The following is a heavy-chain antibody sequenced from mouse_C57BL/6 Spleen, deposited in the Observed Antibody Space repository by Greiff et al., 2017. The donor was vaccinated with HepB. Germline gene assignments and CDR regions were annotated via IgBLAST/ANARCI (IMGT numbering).Heavy chain of an antibody. CDR3: AREGNRAWFAY. J-gene: IGHJ3*01. CDR2: IDPSDSYT. CDR1: GYTFTSYW. V-gene: IGHV1-69*01. Sequence: QVQLKQPGAELVMPGASVKLSCKASGYTFTSYWMHWVKQRPGQGLEWIGEIDPSDSYTNYNQKFKGKSTLTVDKSSSTAYMQLSSLTSEDSAVYYCAREGNRAWFAYWGQGTLVTVSA.